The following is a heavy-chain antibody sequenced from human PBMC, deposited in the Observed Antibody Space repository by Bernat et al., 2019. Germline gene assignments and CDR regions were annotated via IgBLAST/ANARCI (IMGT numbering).Heavy chain of an antibody. CDR1: GFTFSSYS. D-gene: IGHD4-17*01. J-gene: IGHJ4*02. Sequence: EVQLVESGGGLVKPGGSLRLPCAASGFTFSSYSMNWVRQAPGKGLEWVSSISSSSYIYYADSVKGRFTISRDNFKNTMYLQMNSLRAEDTAVYYCAKEKGDYGDYRWDYWGQGTLVTVSS. V-gene: IGHV3-21*04. CDR3: AKEKGDYGDYRWDY. CDR2: ISSSSYI.